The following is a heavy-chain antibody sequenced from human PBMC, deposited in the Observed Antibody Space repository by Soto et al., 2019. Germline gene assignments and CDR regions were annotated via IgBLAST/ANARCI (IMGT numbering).Heavy chain of an antibody. V-gene: IGHV3-33*01. J-gene: IGHJ6*03. CDR2: IWYDGSNK. D-gene: IGHD2-15*01. Sequence: GGSLRLSCAASGFTFSSYGMHWVRQAPGKGLEWVAVIWYDGSNKYYADSVKGRFTISRDNSKNTLYLQMNSLRAEDTAVYYCARNSDCSGGSCYLLFYSYYYMDXWGKGTRVTVSS. CDR1: GFTFSSYG. CDR3: ARNSDCSGGSCYLLFYSYYYMDX.